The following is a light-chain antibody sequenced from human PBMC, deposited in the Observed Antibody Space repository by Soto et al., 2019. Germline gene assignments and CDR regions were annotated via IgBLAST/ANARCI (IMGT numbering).Light chain of an antibody. CDR3: QQYGSSPWT. CDR1: QTITSNY. V-gene: IGKV3-20*01. Sequence: ETGLTQSQGTLSLSPGERATRACRASQTITSNYLAWYRQTPGQAPRLLIYGASNRATGIADRFSGSGSGTDFTLIISRLEPEDFALYYCQQYGSSPWTFGQGTKVEIK. J-gene: IGKJ1*01. CDR2: GAS.